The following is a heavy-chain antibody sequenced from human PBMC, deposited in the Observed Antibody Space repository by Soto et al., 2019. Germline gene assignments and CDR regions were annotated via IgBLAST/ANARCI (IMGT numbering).Heavy chain of an antibody. CDR2: INQDGSEK. V-gene: IGHV3-7*04. CDR1: GFTFITYW. D-gene: IGHD1-20*01. Sequence: GGSLRLSCAASGFTFITYWMIWARQAPGKGLEWVANINQDGSEKYYVDSVKGRFTISRDNAKNSLYVQLNSLSAEDTAVYYCARARYNSAPDYWGQGT. CDR3: ARARYNSAPDY. J-gene: IGHJ4*02.